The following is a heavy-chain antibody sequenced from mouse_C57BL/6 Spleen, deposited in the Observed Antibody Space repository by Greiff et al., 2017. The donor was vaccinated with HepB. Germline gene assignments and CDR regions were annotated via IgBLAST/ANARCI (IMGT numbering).Heavy chain of an antibody. CDR2: IDPEDGET. D-gene: IGHD1-1*01. V-gene: IGHV14-2*01. CDR1: GFNIKDYY. J-gene: IGHJ2*01. CDR3: ARGDYYGSSYAYYFDY. Sequence: EVQGVESGAELVKPGASVKLSCTASGFNIKDYYMHWVKQRTEQGLEWIGRIDPEDGETKYAPKFQGKATITADTSSNTAYLQRSSLTSEDTAVYYCARGDYYGSSYAYYFDYWGQGTTLTVSS.